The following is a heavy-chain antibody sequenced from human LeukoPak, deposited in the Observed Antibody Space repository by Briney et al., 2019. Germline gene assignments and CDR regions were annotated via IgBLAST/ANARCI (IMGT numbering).Heavy chain of an antibody. Sequence: ASVKVSCKASGYTFTGYYMHWVRQAPGQGLEWMGWINPNSGGTNYAQKFQGRVTMTRDTSISTAYMELSRLRSDDTAVYYCARARIADYYDSSGYYSPSAFDIWGQGTMVTVSS. J-gene: IGHJ3*02. CDR3: ARARIADYYDSSGYYSPSAFDI. D-gene: IGHD3-22*01. CDR1: GYTFTGYY. V-gene: IGHV1-2*02. CDR2: INPNSGGT.